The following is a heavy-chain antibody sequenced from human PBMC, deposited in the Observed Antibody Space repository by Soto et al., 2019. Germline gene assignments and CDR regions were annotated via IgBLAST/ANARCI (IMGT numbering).Heavy chain of an antibody. CDR3: AKDTQAVAGPFDY. CDR1: EFTFSTYG. V-gene: IGHV3-23*01. CDR2: ISVSGSLT. Sequence: GGSLRLSCAASEFTFSTYGMSWVRQASGKGLEWISTISVSGSLTYYADSVKGRFTISRDNSKNILYLQMNSLRAEDTAVYYCAKDTQAVAGPFDYWGQGTLVTVSS. D-gene: IGHD6-19*01. J-gene: IGHJ4*02.